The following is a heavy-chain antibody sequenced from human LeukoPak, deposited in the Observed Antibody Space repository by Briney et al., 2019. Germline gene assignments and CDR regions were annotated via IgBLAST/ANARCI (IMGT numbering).Heavy chain of an antibody. CDR2: IIPIFGAA. Sequence: SVKVSCKASGGTFSRYTISWVRQAPGQGLEWMGGIIPIFGAANYAQRFQGRVTITADESTSTAYMELGSLKSEDTAVYYCARDHSSGLYYFDHWGQGTLVTVSS. CDR3: ARDHSSGLYYFDH. CDR1: GGTFSRYT. V-gene: IGHV1-69*13. J-gene: IGHJ4*02. D-gene: IGHD6-19*01.